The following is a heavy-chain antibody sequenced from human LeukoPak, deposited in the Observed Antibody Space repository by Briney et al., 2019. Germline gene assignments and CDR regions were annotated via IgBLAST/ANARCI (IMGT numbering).Heavy chain of an antibody. CDR2: IKSDGST. V-gene: IGHV3-74*01. D-gene: IGHD3-22*01. CDR3: ARAPSEIGGYYPEYFRH. Sequence: GGSLRLSYPSSGFTFSSYLMHWVRQAPGEGLVWVSRIKSDGSTNYADSVKGRFTISRDNAKNTLSLQMNSLRAEDTGVYYCARAPSEIGGYYPEYFRHWGLGTLVTVSS. J-gene: IGHJ1*01. CDR1: GFTFSSYL.